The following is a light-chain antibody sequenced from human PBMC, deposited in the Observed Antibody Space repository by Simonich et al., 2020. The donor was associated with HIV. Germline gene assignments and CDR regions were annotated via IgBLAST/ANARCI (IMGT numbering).Light chain of an antibody. Sequence: DIQMTQSPSTLSASVGDRVTITCRASQSISSLLAWYQLKPEKAPKFLIYKASSLESGVPARFSGSGSGTEFTLTISSLQPEDYAAYFCQQAHSYPLTFGGGAKVEIK. CDR1: QSISSL. J-gene: IGKJ4*01. CDR3: QQAHSYPLT. CDR2: KAS. V-gene: IGKV1-5*03.